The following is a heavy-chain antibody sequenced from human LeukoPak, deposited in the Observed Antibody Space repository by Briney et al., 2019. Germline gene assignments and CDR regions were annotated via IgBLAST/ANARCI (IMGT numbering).Heavy chain of an antibody. J-gene: IGHJ5*02. CDR3: ARIVPVSVTTYGTNWLDP. V-gene: IGHV4-4*07. CDR2: IETSGST. D-gene: IGHD3-3*01. CDR1: GGSISSYY. Sequence: PSETLSLTCSVSGGSISSYYWTWIRQPAGKGLEWIGRIETSGSTKYNPSLKSRVSMSVETSKNQFSLKLSSVTAADTAVYYCARIVPVSVTTYGTNWLDPWGQGTLVTVSS.